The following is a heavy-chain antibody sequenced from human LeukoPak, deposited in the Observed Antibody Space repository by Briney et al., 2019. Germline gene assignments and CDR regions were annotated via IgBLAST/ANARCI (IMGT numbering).Heavy chain of an antibody. CDR1: GFTFDDYA. CDR2: ISWDGGST. Sequence: GGSLRLSCAASGFTFDDYAMHWVRQAPGMGLEWISLISWDGGSTYYADSVKGRFTISRDNSKNSLYLQMNSLRAEDTALYYCAKDDVRVTAARTNYYYYYYMDVWGKGTTVTVSS. J-gene: IGHJ6*03. D-gene: IGHD2-21*02. V-gene: IGHV3-43D*03. CDR3: AKDDVRVTAARTNYYYYYYMDV.